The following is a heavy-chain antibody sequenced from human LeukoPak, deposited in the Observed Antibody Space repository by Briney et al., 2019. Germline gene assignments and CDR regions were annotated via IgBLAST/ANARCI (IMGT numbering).Heavy chain of an antibody. Sequence: ASVKVSCKASGYTFTSYYMHWVRQAPGQGLEWMGWINPNSGGTNYAQKFQGRVTMTRNTSISRAYMELSRLRSNDPAVYYCARGGGGTMIVVVITTWGQGTLVTVSS. D-gene: IGHD3-22*01. CDR2: INPNSGGT. J-gene: IGHJ4*02. CDR1: GYTFTSYY. CDR3: ARGGGGTMIVVVITT. V-gene: IGHV1-2*02.